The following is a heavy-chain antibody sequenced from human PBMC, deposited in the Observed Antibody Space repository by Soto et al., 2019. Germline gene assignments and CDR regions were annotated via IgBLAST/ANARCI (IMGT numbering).Heavy chain of an antibody. CDR3: ARSGGGSGWL. CDR2: IYYSGST. V-gene: IGHV4-61*01. CDR1: GDSVSSGRYY. D-gene: IGHD6-19*01. J-gene: IGHJ4*02. Sequence: SETQSLTCTVSGDSVSSGRYYWSWIRQPPGKALEWIAYIYYSGSTNYNPSLKSRVTISRDTSKNQFSLKLTSVTAADTAVYYCARSGGGSGWLGGQGTLVTVSS.